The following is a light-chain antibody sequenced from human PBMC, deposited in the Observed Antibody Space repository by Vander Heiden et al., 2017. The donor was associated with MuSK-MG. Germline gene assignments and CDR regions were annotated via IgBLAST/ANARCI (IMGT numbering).Light chain of an antibody. CDR3: QQETDEHPSYT. V-gene: IGKV3-20*01. CDR1: QSISRSY. Sequence: EIVLTQSPGTLSLSPGERATLSCRASQSISRSYLAWYKQKGGQAPRLLIYGASSRATGIKDRFSGSGDGTDVTLTIIRREPEDFEVYYCQQETDEHPSYTFGQGTKMEIK. CDR2: GAS. J-gene: IGKJ2*01.